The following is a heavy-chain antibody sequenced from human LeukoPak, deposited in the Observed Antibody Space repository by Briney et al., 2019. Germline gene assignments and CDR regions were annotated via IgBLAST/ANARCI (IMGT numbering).Heavy chain of an antibody. J-gene: IGHJ4*02. CDR2: ISWNSGSI. Sequence: GGSLRLSCAASGFTFDDYAMHWVRQAPGKGLEWVSGISWNSGSIGYADSVKGRFTISRDNAKNSLYLQMNSLRAEDTALYYCAKDPEPGIAVAGGDYWGQGTLVTVSS. CDR1: GFTFDDYA. D-gene: IGHD6-19*01. CDR3: AKDPEPGIAVAGGDY. V-gene: IGHV3-9*01.